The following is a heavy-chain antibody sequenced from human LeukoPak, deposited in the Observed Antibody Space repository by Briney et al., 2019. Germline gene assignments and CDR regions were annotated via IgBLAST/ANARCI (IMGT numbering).Heavy chain of an antibody. V-gene: IGHV3-23*01. Sequence: GGSLRLSCAASGFTFSSYSMNWVRQAPGKGLEWVSAISGSGGSTYYADSVKGRFTISRDNSKNTLYLQMNSLRAEDTAVYYCAKPDSVSWVSLHIKYYFDYWGQGTLVTVSS. CDR3: AKPDSVSWVSLHIKYYFDY. J-gene: IGHJ4*02. CDR2: ISGSGGST. CDR1: GFTFSSYS. D-gene: IGHD5/OR15-5a*01.